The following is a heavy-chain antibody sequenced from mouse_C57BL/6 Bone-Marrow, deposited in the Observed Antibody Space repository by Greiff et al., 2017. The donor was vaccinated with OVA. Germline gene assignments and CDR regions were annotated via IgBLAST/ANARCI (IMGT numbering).Heavy chain of an antibody. J-gene: IGHJ3*01. CDR3: ARQEGKPFAY. Sequence: EVHLVESGGDLVKPGGSLKLSCAASGFTFSSYGMSWVRQTPDKRLEWVATISSGGSYTYYPDSVKGRFTISRDNAKNTLYLQMSSLKSEDTAMYYCARQEGKPFAYWGQGTLVTVSA. CDR1: GFTFSSYG. V-gene: IGHV5-6*01. CDR2: ISSGGSYT.